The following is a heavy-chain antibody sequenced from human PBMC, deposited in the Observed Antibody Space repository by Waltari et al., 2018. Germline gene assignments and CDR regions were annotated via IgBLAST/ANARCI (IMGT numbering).Heavy chain of an antibody. CDR1: GGSISSGSYY. CDR2: IYTSGST. Sequence: QVQLQESGPGLVKPSQTLSLTCTVSGGSISSGSYYWSWIRQPAGKGLEWIGYIYTSGSTNYNPYLKSRVTTSVDTSKNQFSLKLSSVTAADTAVYYCARTRYDSSGYWDYWGQGTLVTVSS. D-gene: IGHD3-22*01. V-gene: IGHV4-61*09. J-gene: IGHJ4*02. CDR3: ARTRYDSSGYWDY.